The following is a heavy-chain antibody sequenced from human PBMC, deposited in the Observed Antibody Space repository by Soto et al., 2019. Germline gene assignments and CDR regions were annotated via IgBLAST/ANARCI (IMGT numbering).Heavy chain of an antibody. V-gene: IGHV1-69*12. CDR1: GGTFSSYA. J-gene: IGHJ6*02. CDR2: IIPIFGTA. D-gene: IGHD2-2*01. CDR3: ASGGNCISTSCYRMDV. Sequence: QVQLVQSGAEVKKPGSSVKVSCKTSGGTFSSYAISWVRQAPGQGLECMGGIIPIFGTANYAQKFQGRVTITADESTSTADMEVSRLRSEDTAVYYCASGGNCISTSCYRMDVWGQGTTVTVSS.